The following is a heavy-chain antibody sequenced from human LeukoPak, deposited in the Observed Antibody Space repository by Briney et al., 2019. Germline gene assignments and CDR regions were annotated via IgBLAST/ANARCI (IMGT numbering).Heavy chain of an antibody. CDR3: AREGHSSPYDFDY. V-gene: IGHV1-2*02. Sequence: ASLKVSCKPSGYTFTGYYIHWVRQAPGQGLEWMGWINPNNGATNYAQKFQGRVTMTRDTSMSTAYMELSSLTSDDTAVYYCAREGHSSPYDFDYWGQGTLVTVSS. D-gene: IGHD6-13*01. CDR2: INPNNGAT. J-gene: IGHJ4*02. CDR1: GYTFTGYY.